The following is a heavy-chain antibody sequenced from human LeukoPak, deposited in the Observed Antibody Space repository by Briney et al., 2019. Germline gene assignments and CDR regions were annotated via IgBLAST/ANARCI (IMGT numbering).Heavy chain of an antibody. Sequence: PSETLSLTCTVSGGSISSGGYYWSWIRQHPGKGLEWIGYIYYRGSTYYNPSLKSRVTISVDTPKNQFSLKLSSVTAADTAVYYCARGWRGYLDYWGQGTLVTVSS. CDR1: GGSISSGGYY. CDR3: ARGWRGYLDY. CDR2: IYYRGST. V-gene: IGHV4-31*03. J-gene: IGHJ4*02. D-gene: IGHD3-3*01.